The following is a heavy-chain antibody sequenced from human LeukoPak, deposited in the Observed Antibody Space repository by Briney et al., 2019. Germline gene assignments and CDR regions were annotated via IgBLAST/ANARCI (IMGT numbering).Heavy chain of an antibody. V-gene: IGHV2-5*01. D-gene: IGHD4-11*01. CDR1: GFSLSTSGVG. CDR3: AHIISPYSNYDAFDI. Sequence: SGPTLVKPTQTLTLTCTFSGFSLSTSGVGVGWIRQPPGKALEWLAPIYWNDDKRYSPSLKSRLTITKDTSKNQVVLTMTNMDPVDTATYYCAHIISPYSNYDAFDIWGQGTMVTVSS. J-gene: IGHJ3*02. CDR2: IYWNDDK.